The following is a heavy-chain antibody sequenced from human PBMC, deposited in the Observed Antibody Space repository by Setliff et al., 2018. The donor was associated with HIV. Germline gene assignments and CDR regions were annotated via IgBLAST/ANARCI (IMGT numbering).Heavy chain of an antibody. CDR3: ARGSGRFCSGGRCSAFDY. Sequence: PSETLSLTCAVSGGSISTRYWWSWVRQTPGKGLEWIGEIFHSGSAHYNPSLESRVTMSVDKSKNQFSLNLRSVTAADTAVYYCARGSGRFCSGGRCSAFDYWGQGTLVTVSS. D-gene: IGHD2-15*01. CDR2: IFHSGSA. V-gene: IGHV4-4*02. CDR1: GGSISTRYW. J-gene: IGHJ4*02.